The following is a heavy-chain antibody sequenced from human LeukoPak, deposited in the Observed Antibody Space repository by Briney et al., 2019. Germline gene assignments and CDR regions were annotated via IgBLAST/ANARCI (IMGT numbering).Heavy chain of an antibody. D-gene: IGHD3-10*01. Sequence: PSETLSLTCCVSGDSISNSGYYWGWIRQPPGKGLEWIGSVYYSGTTYYNPSLKSRVTTSVDTTRNQFYLKLSSVTAADTAVYFCARNARQYYSGLGSYYNLPFDPWGQGTLVTVSS. V-gene: IGHV4-39*01. CDR1: GDSISNSGYY. J-gene: IGHJ5*02. CDR3: ARNARQYYSGLGSYYNLPFDP. CDR2: VYYSGTT.